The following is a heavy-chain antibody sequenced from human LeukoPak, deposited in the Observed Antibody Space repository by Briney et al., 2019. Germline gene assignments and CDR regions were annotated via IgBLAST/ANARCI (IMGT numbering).Heavy chain of an antibody. Sequence: SETLSLTCTVSGGSISSSSYYWGWIRQPPGKGLEWIGSIYYSGSTYYNPSLKSRVTISVDTSKNQFSLKLSSVTAADTAVYYCARHLDGYNVLFDYWGQGTLVTVSS. CDR2: IYYSGST. CDR1: GGSISSSSYY. V-gene: IGHV4-39*01. CDR3: ARHLDGYNVLFDY. J-gene: IGHJ4*02. D-gene: IGHD5-24*01.